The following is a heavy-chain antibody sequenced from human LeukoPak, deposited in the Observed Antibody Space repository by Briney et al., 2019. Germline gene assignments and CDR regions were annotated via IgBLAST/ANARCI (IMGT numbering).Heavy chain of an antibody. J-gene: IGHJ3*02. CDR3: TTWAIGHSIGQKAGTAFDT. CDR1: GDTLSELY. V-gene: IGHV1-24*01. Sequence: ASVKVSCKASGDTLSELYIHWVRQAPGRGPEWMGGFNPEDGETVYAQKFEGRVTMTEDTSTDTAYMDLTNLKSEDTAVYYCTTWAIGHSIGQKAGTAFDTWGQGTMVAVSS. D-gene: IGHD3-10*01. CDR2: FNPEDGET.